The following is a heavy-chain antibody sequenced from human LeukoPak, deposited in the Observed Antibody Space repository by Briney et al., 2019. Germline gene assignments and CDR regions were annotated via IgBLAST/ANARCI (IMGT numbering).Heavy chain of an antibody. V-gene: IGHV1-18*01. CDR3: ARDRGSGTYYDFWSGYYDVGY. CDR1: GYTFTSYG. CDR2: ISAYNGNT. J-gene: IGHJ4*02. D-gene: IGHD3-3*01. Sequence: VASVKVSCKASGYTFTSYGISWVRQAPGQGLEWMGWISAYNGNTNYAQKLQGRVTMTTDTSTSTAYMELRSLRSDDTAVYYCARDRGSGTYYDFWSGYYDVGYWGQGTLVTVSS.